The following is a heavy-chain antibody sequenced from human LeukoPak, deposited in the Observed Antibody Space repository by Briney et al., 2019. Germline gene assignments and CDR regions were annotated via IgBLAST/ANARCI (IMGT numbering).Heavy chain of an antibody. Sequence: SETLSLTCTVSGGSISSTSYYWGWIRQPPGKGLEWIGSIYYSGSTYYNPSLKSRVTLSVDTSKNQFSLKLSSVTAADTAVYYCARDLAVLGYFHFDYWGQGTLVTVSS. CDR1: GGSISSTSYY. CDR2: IYYSGST. D-gene: IGHD3-22*01. V-gene: IGHV4-39*07. J-gene: IGHJ4*02. CDR3: ARDLAVLGYFHFDY.